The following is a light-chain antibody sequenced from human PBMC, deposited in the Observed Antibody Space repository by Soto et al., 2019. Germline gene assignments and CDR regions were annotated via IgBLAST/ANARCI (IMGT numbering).Light chain of an antibody. CDR1: QSISSW. CDR2: AAS. CDR3: QQHNGY. J-gene: IGKJ2*01. V-gene: IGKV1-5*01. Sequence: DIQMTQSPSTLSASVGDRVTITCRASQSISSWLAWYQQKPGEAPKLLIYAASSLKSGVPSRFSGSGSGTEFTLTISSLQPDDFATYYCQQHNGYFGQGTKVDIK.